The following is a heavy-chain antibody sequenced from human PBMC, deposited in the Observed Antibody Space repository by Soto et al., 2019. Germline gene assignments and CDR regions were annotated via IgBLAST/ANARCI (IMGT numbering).Heavy chain of an antibody. CDR1: GYTFTSYD. J-gene: IGHJ6*03. V-gene: IGHV1-8*01. CDR2: MNPNSGNT. Sequence: GASVKVSCKASGYTFTSYDINWVRQATGQGLEWMGWMNPNSGNTGYAQKFQGRVTMTRNTSISTAYMELSSLRSEDTAVYYCARGGCSGGSCYYDYYMDVWGKGTTVTVSS. CDR3: ARGGCSGGSCYYDYYMDV. D-gene: IGHD2-15*01.